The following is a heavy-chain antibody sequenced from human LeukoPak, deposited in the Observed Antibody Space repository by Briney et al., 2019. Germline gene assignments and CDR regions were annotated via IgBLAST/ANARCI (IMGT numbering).Heavy chain of an antibody. V-gene: IGHV4-34*01. Sequence: SETLSLTXAVYGGSFSGYYWSWIRQPPGKGLEWIGEINHSGSTNYNPSLKSRVTISVDTSKNQFSLKLSSVTAADTAVYYCARSFEYSSSSYYWGQGTLVTVSS. D-gene: IGHD6-6*01. CDR3: ARSFEYSSSSYY. CDR2: INHSGST. J-gene: IGHJ4*02. CDR1: GGSFSGYY.